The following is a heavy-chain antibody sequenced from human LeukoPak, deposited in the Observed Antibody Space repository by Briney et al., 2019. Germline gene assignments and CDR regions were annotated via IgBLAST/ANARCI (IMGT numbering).Heavy chain of an antibody. V-gene: IGHV3-21*01. CDR1: GFTFSSYS. CDR3: ARDRGGSGWYNLDY. J-gene: IGHJ4*02. D-gene: IGHD6-19*01. CDR2: ISSSSSYI. Sequence: GGSLRLSCAASGFTFSSYSMNWVREAPGKGLEWFSSISSSSSYIYYADSVKGRFTISRDNAKNSLYLQMNSLRAEDTAVYYCARDRGGSGWYNLDYWGQGTLVTVSS.